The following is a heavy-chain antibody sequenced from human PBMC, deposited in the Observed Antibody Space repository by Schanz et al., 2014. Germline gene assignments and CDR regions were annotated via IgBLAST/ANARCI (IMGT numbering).Heavy chain of an antibody. V-gene: IGHV1-69*10. J-gene: IGHJ6*03. CDR2: IIPILGIA. CDR1: GYTFSDSY. D-gene: IGHD3-10*01. Sequence: QEQLVQSGAEVRKPGASVKVSCKASGYTFSDSYVHWVRQAPGQGLEWMGWIIPILGIANYAQKFQGRVTITADRSTSTAYMELSSLRSEDTAVYYCARVSMEFERGKSYYYYMDVWGRGTTVTVS. CDR3: ARVSMEFERGKSYYYYMDV.